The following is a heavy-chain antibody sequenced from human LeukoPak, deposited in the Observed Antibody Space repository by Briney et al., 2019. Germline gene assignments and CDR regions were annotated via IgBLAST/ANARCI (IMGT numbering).Heavy chain of an antibody. J-gene: IGHJ4*02. V-gene: IGHV3-30*03. CDR3: SMVRGVNEPFDY. D-gene: IGHD3-10*01. CDR1: GFTFSSYG. Sequence: GRSLRLSCAASGFTFSSYGKHWVRQAPGKGLEWVAVISYDGSNKYYADSVKGRFTISRDNSKNTLYLQMNSLRAEDTAVYYCSMVRGVNEPFDYWGQGTLVTVSS. CDR2: ISYDGSNK.